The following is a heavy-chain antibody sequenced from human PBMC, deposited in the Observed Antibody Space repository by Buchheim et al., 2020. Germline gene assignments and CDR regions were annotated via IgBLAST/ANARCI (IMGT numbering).Heavy chain of an antibody. V-gene: IGHV1-2*02. Sequence: QVQLVQSGAEVKKPGASVKVYCKAAGYTFTDYYMHWVRQAPGQGLEWMGWINPNSGGTDYAQKFQGRVTMTRDTSISTAFMALSRLRSDDTAVYYCGLFPNYYNGMDVWGQGTT. D-gene: IGHD3-22*01. CDR3: GLFPNYYNGMDV. CDR1: GYTFTDYY. J-gene: IGHJ6*02. CDR2: INPNSGGT.